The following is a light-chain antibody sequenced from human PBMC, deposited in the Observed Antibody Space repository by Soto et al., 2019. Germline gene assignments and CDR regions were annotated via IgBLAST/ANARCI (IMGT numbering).Light chain of an antibody. J-gene: IGKJ5*01. Sequence: EIELTQSPATLSLSPGETATLSCRASRNVDKFLAWYQQRPGQPPRLLIFDSSNRATGVPVRFSGSGSGTVFTLTIGSLEPEDSAVYYCQQRKNWPPITFGQGTRLEIK. V-gene: IGKV3-11*01. CDR2: DSS. CDR1: RNVDKF. CDR3: QQRKNWPPIT.